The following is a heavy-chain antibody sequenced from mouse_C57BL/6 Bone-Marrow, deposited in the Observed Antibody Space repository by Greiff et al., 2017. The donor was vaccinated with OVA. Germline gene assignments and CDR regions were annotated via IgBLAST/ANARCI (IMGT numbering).Heavy chain of an antibody. CDR1: GYTFTSYW. Sequence: QVQLQQPGAELVRPGSSVKLSCKASGYTFTSYWMDWVKQRPGQGLEWIGNIYPSDSETHYNQKFKDKATLTVDKSSSTAYMQLSSLTSEDSAVYYCARIYYYGSSYGFAYWGQGTLVTVSA. CDR2: IYPSDSET. D-gene: IGHD1-1*01. V-gene: IGHV1-61*01. CDR3: ARIYYYGSSYGFAY. J-gene: IGHJ3*01.